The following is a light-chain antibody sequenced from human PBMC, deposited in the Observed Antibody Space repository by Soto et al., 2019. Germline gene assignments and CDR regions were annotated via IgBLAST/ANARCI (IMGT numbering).Light chain of an antibody. CDR2: DVS. J-gene: IGLJ1*01. V-gene: IGLV2-14*01. Sequence: QSALTQPASVSGSPGQSITISCTGTSSDVGGYNYVSWYQQHPGKAPKLMIYDVSNRPSGVSNRFSGSKSGNKASLTISGLQAEDEADYYCSSYTSSSLYVFGTGTKVTVL. CDR1: SSDVGGYNY. CDR3: SSYTSSSLYV.